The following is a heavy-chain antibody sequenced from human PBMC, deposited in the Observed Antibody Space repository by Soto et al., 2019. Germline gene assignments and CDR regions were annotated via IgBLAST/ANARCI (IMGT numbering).Heavy chain of an antibody. CDR3: AREGGLAYCGGDCLYNWFDP. Sequence: SEPLSLTCTVSGGSISVGDYYWSWVRQHPGKGLEWIGYRSYSGSTYYNPSLKSRVTIVVDTSRNQFSLRLSSVTAADTAVYYCAREGGLAYCGGDCLYNWFDPWGQGTLVTVS. V-gene: IGHV4-31*03. J-gene: IGHJ5*02. CDR1: GGSISVGDYY. CDR2: RSYSGST. D-gene: IGHD2-21*02.